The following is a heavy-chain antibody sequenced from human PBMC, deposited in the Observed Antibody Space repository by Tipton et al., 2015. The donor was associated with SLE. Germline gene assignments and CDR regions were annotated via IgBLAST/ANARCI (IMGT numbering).Heavy chain of an antibody. Sequence: TLSLTCTVSGVSISDHYWSWIRQPPGKGLECLGYVFYSGSSDFYRAHYSPSLMSRVIISVDSSKNQFSLKLSSVTAADTAVYYCARQPVYYYYYMDVWGKGTTVTVSS. CDR3: ARQPVYYYYYMDV. J-gene: IGHJ6*03. CDR2: VFYSGSSDFYRA. V-gene: IGHV4-59*08. CDR1: GVSISDHY.